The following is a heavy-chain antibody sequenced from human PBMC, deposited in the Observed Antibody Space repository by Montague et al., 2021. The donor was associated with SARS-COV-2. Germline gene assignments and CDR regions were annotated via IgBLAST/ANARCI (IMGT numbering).Heavy chain of an antibody. J-gene: IGHJ5*02. CDR1: GGSISSDY. V-gene: IGHV4-59*01. CDR3: VREDRWNWFDP. CDR2: IYYGGTT. Sequence: SETLSLTCSVSGGSISSDYWSWIRQSPGKGLEWIGYIYYGGTTNYNPSLKSRVTFSVDTSKNQFSLKLISVTAADTAVYFCVREDRWNWFDPWGQGVLVTVSS. D-gene: IGHD5-24*01.